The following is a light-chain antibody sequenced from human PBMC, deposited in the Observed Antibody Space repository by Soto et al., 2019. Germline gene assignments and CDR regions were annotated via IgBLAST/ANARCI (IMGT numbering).Light chain of an antibody. Sequence: QSALTQPASVSGSPGQSITMSCTGASSDIGGYDYVSWYQHHPGEAPKLLIYDVTNRPSGVSDRFSASRSGNTASLTISGLQAEDDADYYCSSYTSRNTVVFGGGTQLTVL. CDR3: SSYTSRNTVV. CDR2: DVT. V-gene: IGLV2-14*01. J-gene: IGLJ2*01. CDR1: SSDIGGYDY.